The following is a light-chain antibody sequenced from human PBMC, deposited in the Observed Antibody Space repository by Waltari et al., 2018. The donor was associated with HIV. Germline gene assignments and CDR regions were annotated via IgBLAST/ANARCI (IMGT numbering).Light chain of an antibody. CDR1: SIDIRGFSP. CDR2: DVS. V-gene: IGLV2-14*01. CDR3: SSYTSYSRLV. Sequence: QTALTQPASVSGSPGQSITISCSGPSIDIRGFSPVSWFQHHPGKAPKLIMFDVSIRPSGLSNRFSGSKSGITASLTISGLQTEDEADYYCSSYTSYSRLVFGTGTKVTV. J-gene: IGLJ1*01.